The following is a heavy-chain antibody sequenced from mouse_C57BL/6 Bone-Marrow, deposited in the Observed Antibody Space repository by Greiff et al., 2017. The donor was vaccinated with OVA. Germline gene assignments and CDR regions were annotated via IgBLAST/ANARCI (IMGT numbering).Heavy chain of an antibody. CDR1: GFTFTDYY. V-gene: IGHV7-3*01. CDR2: IRNKANGYTT. D-gene: IGHD1-1*01. Sequence: EVMLVESGGGLVQPGGSLSLSCAASGFTFTDYYMSWVRQPPGKALEWLGFIRNKANGYTTEYSASVKGRFTISRDNSQSILYLQMHALRAEDSATYYCASLYYGSSYWYFDVWGTGTTVTVSS. CDR3: ASLYYGSSYWYFDV. J-gene: IGHJ1*03.